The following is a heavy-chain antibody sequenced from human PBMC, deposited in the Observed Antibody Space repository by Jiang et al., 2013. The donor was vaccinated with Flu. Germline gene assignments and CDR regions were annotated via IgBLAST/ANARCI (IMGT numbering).Heavy chain of an antibody. CDR3: ARQGGSNWRSGWFGP. CDR2: IYYSGST. J-gene: IGHJ5*02. D-gene: IGHD1-26*01. V-gene: IGHV4-59*08. CDR1: DGSITNYY. Sequence: SLTCTVSDGSITNYYWSWIRQPPGKGLEWIGYIYYSGSTNYNPSLRSRVAISLDTSRNQFSLRLSSVTAADTAVYYCARQGGSNWRSGWFGPWGQGALVT.